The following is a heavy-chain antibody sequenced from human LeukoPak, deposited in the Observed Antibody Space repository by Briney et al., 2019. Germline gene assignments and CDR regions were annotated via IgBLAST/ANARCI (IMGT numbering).Heavy chain of an antibody. CDR2: IYRSGST. Sequence: SETLSLTCTVSGYSISSGYYWGWIRQPPGKELEWIGNIYRSGSTYYNPSLKSRVTVSVDTANNQLSLKLNSVTAADTAVYYCAREGGNSYFYYWGQGTLVTVSS. V-gene: IGHV4-38-2*02. J-gene: IGHJ4*02. D-gene: IGHD4-23*01. CDR3: AREGGNSYFYY. CDR1: GYSISSGYY.